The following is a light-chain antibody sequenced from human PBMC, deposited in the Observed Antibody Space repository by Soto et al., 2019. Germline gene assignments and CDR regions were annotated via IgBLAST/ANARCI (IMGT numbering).Light chain of an antibody. CDR2: EAG. CDR3: SSYADNTVV. V-gene: IGLV2-8*01. Sequence: QSALTQPPSASGSPGQSVATSCTGTSSDTSAYNYVSWYQQHPGKAPKLLIFEAGKRPSGVPDRFSGSKSGNTASLTVSGLLAEDEAVYYCSSYADNTVVFGGGTQLTVL. CDR1: SSDTSAYNY. J-gene: IGLJ2*01.